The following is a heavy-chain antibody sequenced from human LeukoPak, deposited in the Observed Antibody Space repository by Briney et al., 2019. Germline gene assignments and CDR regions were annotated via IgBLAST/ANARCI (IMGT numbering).Heavy chain of an antibody. CDR1: GFTFSSHT. D-gene: IGHD6-6*01. J-gene: IGHJ4*02. V-gene: IGHV3-23*01. CDR3: ARGRVLPVRPPNEGFLDY. Sequence: PGGSLRLSCAASGFTFSSHTMSWVRQAPGKGLGWVLGISGSGDNTYYADSVKGRFTISRDKFMNTLYLQMNSLRAEDTAVYYWARGRVLPVRPPNEGFLDYWGRGTLVTVSS. CDR2: ISGSGDNT.